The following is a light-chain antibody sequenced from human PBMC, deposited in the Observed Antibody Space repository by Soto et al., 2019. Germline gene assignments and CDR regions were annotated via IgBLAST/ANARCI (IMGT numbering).Light chain of an antibody. CDR2: SVN. V-gene: IGLV7-43*01. J-gene: IGLJ3*02. CDR3: LVYFSGAWV. Sequence: QAVVTQEPSLTVSPGGTVTLTCASSAGEVTSGYYPNWVRQKPGQAPRTLIYSVNNKHSWTPARLSGSLLGGKATLTLSGAQFEDEADYYCLVYFSGAWVFGGGTQLTVL. CDR1: AGEVTSGYY.